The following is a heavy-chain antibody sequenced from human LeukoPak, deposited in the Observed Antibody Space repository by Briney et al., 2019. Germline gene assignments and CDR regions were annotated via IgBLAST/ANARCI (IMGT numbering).Heavy chain of an antibody. J-gene: IGHJ4*02. Sequence: SETLSLTCSVSGVSNGSDDSNYWAWIRQPPWKGLEWIAGITSSGTAHYNPSLECQVTISLDTSSNQFSLKLTFVTAADTALYYCAMAPTYCRYSFHSWGQGTKVTVSS. D-gene: IGHD3-16*02. CDR1: GVSNGSDDSNY. V-gene: IGHV4-39*01. CDR3: AMAPTYCRYSFHS. CDR2: ITSSGTA.